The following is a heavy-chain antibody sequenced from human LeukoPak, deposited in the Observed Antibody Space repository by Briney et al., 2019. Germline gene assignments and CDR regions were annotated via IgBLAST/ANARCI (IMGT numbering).Heavy chain of an antibody. CDR1: GFTFDDYA. CDR2: ISWNSGSM. D-gene: IGHD6-13*01. V-gene: IGHV3-9*01. CDR3: ETPAAGPGAEYSLY. J-gene: IGHJ1*01. Sequence: PGGSLRLSCAASGFTFDDYAMHWVRQAPGKGLEWVSGISWNSGSMDYADSVKGRFTISRDNAKNSLDLQMNSLKVEDTAVYYCETPAAGPGAEYSLYWGQGTLVIVSS.